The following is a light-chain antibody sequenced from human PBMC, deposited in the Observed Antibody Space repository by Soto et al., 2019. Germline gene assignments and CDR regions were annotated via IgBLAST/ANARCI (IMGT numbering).Light chain of an antibody. CDR3: QLYDNWPIT. Sequence: EIVMTQSPATLSVSPGERATLSCRASQSVSSNLAWYQQKRGQAPRLLIYGESTRATGIPARFSGSGSGTEFTLTISSLQSEDFAVFYCQLYDNWPITFGQGTRLEIK. V-gene: IGKV3-15*01. CDR1: QSVSSN. J-gene: IGKJ5*01. CDR2: GES.